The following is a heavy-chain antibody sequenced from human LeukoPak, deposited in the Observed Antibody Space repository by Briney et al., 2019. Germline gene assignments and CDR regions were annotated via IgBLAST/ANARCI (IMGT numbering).Heavy chain of an antibody. J-gene: IGHJ4*02. CDR3: AKRVEYSSSSGGYFDS. V-gene: IGHV3-23*01. CDR1: GFNFNTYG. CDR2: VNDHGAGT. D-gene: IGHD6-6*01. Sequence: PGGSLRLSCAASGFNFNTYGLSWVRQAPGKGLEWVSAVNDHGAGTYYADSVKGRFAISRDNSKNTVYLQIKSLRAEDTAIYYCAKRVEYSSSSGGYFDSWGQGTLVTVSS.